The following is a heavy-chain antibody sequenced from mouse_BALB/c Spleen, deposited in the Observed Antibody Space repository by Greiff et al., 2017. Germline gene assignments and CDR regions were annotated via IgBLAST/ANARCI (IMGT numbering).Heavy chain of an antibody. D-gene: IGHD2-3*01. CDR2: IFPGSGNT. V-gene: IGHV1S19*01. Sequence: QVQLQQPGAELVKPGASVKLSCKASGYTFTSYYMHWVKQRPGQGLEWIGWIFPGSGNTKYNEKFKGKATLTADTSSSTAYMQLSSLTSEDSAVYFCARPRWYFGDWGQGTTLTVSS. CDR3: ARPRWYFGD. J-gene: IGHJ2*01. CDR1: GYTFTSYY.